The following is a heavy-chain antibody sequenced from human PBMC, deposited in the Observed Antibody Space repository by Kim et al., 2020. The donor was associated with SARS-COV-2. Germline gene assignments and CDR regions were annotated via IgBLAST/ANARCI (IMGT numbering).Heavy chain of an antibody. CDR1: GGSISSGGYY. J-gene: IGHJ3*02. V-gene: IGHV4-31*03. Sequence: SETLSLTCTVSGGSISSGGYYWSWIRQHPGKGLEWIGYIYYSGSTYYNPSLKSRVTISIDTSQNQFSLKLGSVTAAATALYYCASSQLRNDAFDIWGHGT. CDR2: IYYSGST. D-gene: IGHD3-16*01. CDR3: ASSQLRNDAFDI.